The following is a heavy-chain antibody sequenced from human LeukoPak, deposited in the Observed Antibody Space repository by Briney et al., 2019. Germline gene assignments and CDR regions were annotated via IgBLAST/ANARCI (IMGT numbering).Heavy chain of an antibody. Sequence: ASVKVSCKASGYTFTSYGISWVRQAPGQGLEWMGWSSAYNGNTNYAQKLQGRVTMTTDTSTSTAYMELRSLRSDDTAVYYCARDRGYCSGGSSDQRFDYWGQGTLVTVSS. CDR2: SSAYNGNT. D-gene: IGHD2-15*01. J-gene: IGHJ4*02. CDR1: GYTFTSYG. CDR3: ARDRGYCSGGSSDQRFDY. V-gene: IGHV1-18*01.